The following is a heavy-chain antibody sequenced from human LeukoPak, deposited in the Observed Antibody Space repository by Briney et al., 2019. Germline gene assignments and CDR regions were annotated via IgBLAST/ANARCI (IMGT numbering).Heavy chain of an antibody. CDR1: GFTFSAYW. Sequence: GGSLRLPCAASGFTFSAYWMHWVRQAPGKGLVWVSRINGDGSITTYAESVKGRFIISRDNAKNTVYLQMNSLRVEDTAVYYCARDLELTYYDSSGHDYWGQGTLVTVSS. CDR2: INGDGSIT. CDR3: ARDLELTYYDSSGHDY. V-gene: IGHV3-74*01. D-gene: IGHD3-22*01. J-gene: IGHJ4*02.